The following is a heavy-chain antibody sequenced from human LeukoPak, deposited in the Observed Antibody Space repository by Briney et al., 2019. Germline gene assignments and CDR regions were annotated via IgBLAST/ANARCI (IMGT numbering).Heavy chain of an antibody. CDR2: IRSKAYGGTT. CDR1: GFTFGDYA. Sequence: GGSLRLSCTASGFTFGDYAMTWVRQAPGKGLEWVGFIRSKAYGGTTEYAASVKGRFTISRDDSKSIAYLQMNSLKAEDTAVYYCTRDPRHMVRGDVGWFDPWGQGTLATVSS. V-gene: IGHV3-49*04. CDR3: TRDPRHMVRGDVGWFDP. J-gene: IGHJ5*02. D-gene: IGHD3-10*01.